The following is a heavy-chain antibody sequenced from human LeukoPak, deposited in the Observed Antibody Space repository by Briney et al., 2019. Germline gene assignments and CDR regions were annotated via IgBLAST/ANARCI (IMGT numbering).Heavy chain of an antibody. Sequence: SETLSLTCTVSGGSISSYYWSWIRQPPGKGLEWIGYIYYSGSTNYNPSLKSRVTISVDTSKNQFSLKLSSVTAADTAVYYCAARRGYCSSTSCYGHCGMDVWGQGTTVTVSS. D-gene: IGHD2-2*01. V-gene: IGHV4-59*01. CDR1: GGSISSYY. CDR3: AARRGYCSSTSCYGHCGMDV. CDR2: IYYSGST. J-gene: IGHJ6*02.